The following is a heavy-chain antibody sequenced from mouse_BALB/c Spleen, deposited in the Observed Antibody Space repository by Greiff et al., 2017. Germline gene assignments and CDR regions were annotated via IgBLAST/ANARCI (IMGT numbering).Heavy chain of an antibody. CDR3: ARWGDDYYAMDY. CDR1: GFTFSSFG. CDR2: ISSGSSTI. V-gene: IGHV5-17*02. Sequence: EVKLMESGGGLVQPGGSRKLSCAASGFTFSSFGMHWVRQAPEKGLEWVAYISSGSSTIYYADTVKGRFTISRDNPKNTLFLQMTSLRSEDTAMYYCARWGDDYYAMDYWGQGTSVTVSS. J-gene: IGHJ4*01.